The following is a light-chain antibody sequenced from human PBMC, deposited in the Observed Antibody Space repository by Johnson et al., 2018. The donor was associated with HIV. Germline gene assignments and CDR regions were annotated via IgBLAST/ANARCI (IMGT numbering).Light chain of an antibody. CDR1: SSNIGNNY. CDR3: GTWDNSLSGTYV. Sequence: QSVLTQPPSVSAAPGQKVTISCSGSSSNIGNNYVSWYQQLPGTAPKLLIYDNNKRPSGIPDRFSCSQSGTSATLGITGLQTGDEADYYCGTWDNSLSGTYVFGTGTKVTVL. J-gene: IGLJ1*01. V-gene: IGLV1-51*01. CDR2: DNN.